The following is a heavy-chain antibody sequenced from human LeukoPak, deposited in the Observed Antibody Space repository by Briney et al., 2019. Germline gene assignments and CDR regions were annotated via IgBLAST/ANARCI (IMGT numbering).Heavy chain of an antibody. J-gene: IGHJ6*02. CDR3: ATGIVATIGGSYYYGMDV. CDR2: INHSGST. Sequence: SETLSLTCAVYGGSFSGYYWSWIRQPPGKGLEWIGEINHSGSTNYNPSLKSRVTISVDTSKNQFSLKLSSVTAADTAVYYCATGIVATIGGSYYYGMDVRGQGTTVTVSS. V-gene: IGHV4-34*01. CDR1: GGSFSGYY. D-gene: IGHD5-12*01.